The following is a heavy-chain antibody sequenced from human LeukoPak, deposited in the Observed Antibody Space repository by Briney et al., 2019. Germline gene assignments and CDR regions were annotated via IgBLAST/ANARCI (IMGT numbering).Heavy chain of an antibody. CDR2: IHSYRRRT. Sequence: GGSLRLSCAACGFTFSNDWRHWVGHAQGKGRVCVSRIHSYRRRTTSSSSVKGRFTISRDNAENTLYLQMNSLRAEDTAVYFCARGNAHAFDIWGQGTMVTVSS. V-gene: IGHV3-74*01. CDR3: ARGNAHAFDI. D-gene: IGHD1-1*01. CDR1: GFTFSNDW. J-gene: IGHJ3*02.